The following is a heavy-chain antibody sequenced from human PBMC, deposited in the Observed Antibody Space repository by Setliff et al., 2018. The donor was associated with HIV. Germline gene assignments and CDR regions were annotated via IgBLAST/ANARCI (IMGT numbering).Heavy chain of an antibody. V-gene: IGHV4-38-2*02. J-gene: IGHJ5*02. CDR2: VYRSGKT. Sequence: PSETLSLTCTVSGQFISDGYYWGWIWQPPGKGLEWIGSVYRSGKTYYNPSLKSRVTMSADTSKNQISLMLRSMTAADTAVYYCAKHDFGEGSCFDPWGQGSLVTVS. D-gene: IGHD3-16*01. CDR1: GQFISDGYY. CDR3: AKHDFGEGSCFDP.